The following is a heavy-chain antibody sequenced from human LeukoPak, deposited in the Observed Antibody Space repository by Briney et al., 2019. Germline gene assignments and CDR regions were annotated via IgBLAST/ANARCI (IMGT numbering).Heavy chain of an antibody. CDR1: GGSISGSNW. V-gene: IGHV4-4*02. CDR3: ASTTRRLARGDY. CDR2: IYHSGIT. D-gene: IGHD6-19*01. Sequence: PSGTLSLTCAVSGGSISGSNWWTWVRQPPGKGLEWIGEIYHSGITNYNPSLKSRVTISVDKSKNQFSLKLNSVTAADTAVYYCASTTRRLARGDYWGQGTLSPSPQ. J-gene: IGHJ4*02.